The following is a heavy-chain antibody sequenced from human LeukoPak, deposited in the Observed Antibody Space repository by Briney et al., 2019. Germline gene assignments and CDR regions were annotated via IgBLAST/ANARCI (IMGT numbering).Heavy chain of an antibody. CDR2: IYHSGST. CDR3: ARRLGYCSSTSCPDFDY. D-gene: IGHD2-2*01. Sequence: SETLSLTCTVSGGSISSGGYYWSWIRQPPGKGLEWIGYIYHSGSTYYNPFLKSRVTISVDRSKNQFSLKLSSVTAADTAVYYCARRLGYCSSTSCPDFDYWGQGTLVTVSS. CDR1: GGSISSGGYY. J-gene: IGHJ4*02. V-gene: IGHV4-30-2*01.